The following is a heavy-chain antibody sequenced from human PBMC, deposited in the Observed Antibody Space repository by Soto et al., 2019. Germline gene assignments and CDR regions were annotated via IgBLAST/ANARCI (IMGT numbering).Heavy chain of an antibody. Sequence: QVQLVESGGGVVQPGRSLRLSCAASGFTFSSYGMHWVRQAPGNGLEWVAVIWYDGSNKYYADSVKGRFTISRDNSKNTLYLQMNSLRAEDTAVYYCAREAEASGWPHSGYWGQGTLVTVSS. J-gene: IGHJ4*02. CDR1: GFTFSSYG. CDR3: AREAEASGWPHSGY. D-gene: IGHD6-19*01. V-gene: IGHV3-33*01. CDR2: IWYDGSNK.